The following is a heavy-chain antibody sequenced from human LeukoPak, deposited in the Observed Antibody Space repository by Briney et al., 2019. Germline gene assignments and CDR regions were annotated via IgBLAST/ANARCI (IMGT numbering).Heavy chain of an antibody. CDR2: INPYSGGT. Sequence: ASVKVSCKASGYTFTGYYMHWVRQAPGQGLEWMGWINPYSGGTNYAQEFQGRVTMTRDTSISTAYMELSRLRSDDTALYYCASQKWDTAMATEYYFDYWGQGTLVTVSS. CDR3: ASQKWDTAMATEYYFDY. CDR1: GYTFTGYY. V-gene: IGHV1-2*02. J-gene: IGHJ4*02. D-gene: IGHD5-18*01.